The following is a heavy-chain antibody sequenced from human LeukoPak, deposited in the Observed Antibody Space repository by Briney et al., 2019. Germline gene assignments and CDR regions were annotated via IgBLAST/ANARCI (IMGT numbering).Heavy chain of an antibody. CDR2: INPNSGGT. CDR3: ARGEYYYDSSGYYVGGQYYFDY. V-gene: IGHV1-2*02. Sequence: ASVKVSCKASGYTFTGYYMHWVGQAPGQGVEWMGWINPNSGGTNYAQKFQGRVTMTRDTSISTAYMELSRLRSDDTAVYYCARGEYYYDSSGYYVGGQYYFDYWGQGTLVTVSS. D-gene: IGHD3-22*01. J-gene: IGHJ4*02. CDR1: GYTFTGYY.